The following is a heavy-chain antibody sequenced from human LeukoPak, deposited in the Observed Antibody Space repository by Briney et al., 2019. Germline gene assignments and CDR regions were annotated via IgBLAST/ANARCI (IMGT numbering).Heavy chain of an antibody. CDR3: ARVPIPPGGRYYYYYMDV. Sequence: ASVKVSCKASGGTFSSYAISWVRQAPGQWLEWMGGIIPIFGTANYAQKFQGRVTITTDESTSTAYMELSSLRSEDTAVYYCARVPIPPGGRYYYYYMDVWGKGTTVTVSS. CDR1: GGTFSSYA. J-gene: IGHJ6*03. CDR2: IIPIFGTA. D-gene: IGHD4-23*01. V-gene: IGHV1-69*05.